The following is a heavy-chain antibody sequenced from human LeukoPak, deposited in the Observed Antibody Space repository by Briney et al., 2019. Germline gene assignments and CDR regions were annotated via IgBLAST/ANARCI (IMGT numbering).Heavy chain of an antibody. CDR2: IIPIFGTA. CDR1: GGTFSSYA. Sequence: GASVKVSCKASGGTFSSYAISWVRQAPGQGLEWMGGIIPIFGTANYAQKFQGRVAITADESTSTAYMELSSLRSEDTAVYYCASMEVVPAATVSYYYYGMDVWGQGTTVTVSS. D-gene: IGHD2-2*01. V-gene: IGHV1-69*13. J-gene: IGHJ6*02. CDR3: ASMEVVPAATVSYYYYGMDV.